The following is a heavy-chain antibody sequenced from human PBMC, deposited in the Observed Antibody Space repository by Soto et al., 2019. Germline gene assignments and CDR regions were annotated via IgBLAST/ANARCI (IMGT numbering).Heavy chain of an antibody. V-gene: IGHV4-34*01. J-gene: IGHJ4*02. CDR1: GGSLSNYY. CDR2: IYHSGST. D-gene: IGHD2-15*01. Sequence: SETLSLTCAVSGGSLSNYYWSWIRQPPGKGLEWIGEIYHSGSTNYNPSLKSRVTISVDTSKNQFYLKLSSVTAADTAVYYCARTHRLVVGVPDSWGQGTLVTVSS. CDR3: ARTHRLVVGVPDS.